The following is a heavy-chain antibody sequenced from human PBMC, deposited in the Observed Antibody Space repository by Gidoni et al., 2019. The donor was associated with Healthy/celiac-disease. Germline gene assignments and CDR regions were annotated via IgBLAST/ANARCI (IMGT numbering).Heavy chain of an antibody. CDR3: ARGRQGSGDFWSGYYSLDDY. V-gene: IGHV3-30-3*01. CDR1: GFTFSSYA. Sequence: QVQLVESGGGVVQPGRSLRLSGAASGFTFSSYAMHWVRQAPGKGLEWVAVISYDGINNYYADSVKGRFTISRDNSKNTLYLQMNSLRAEDTAVYYCARGRQGSGDFWSGYYSLDDYWGQGTLVTVSS. D-gene: IGHD3-3*01. CDR2: ISYDGINN. J-gene: IGHJ4*02.